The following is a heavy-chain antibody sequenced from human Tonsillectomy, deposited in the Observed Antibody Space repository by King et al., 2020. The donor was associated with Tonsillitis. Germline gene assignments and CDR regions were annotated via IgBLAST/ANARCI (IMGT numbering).Heavy chain of an antibody. CDR3: AGERSPYYDILAGYDNVIFPLGY. V-gene: IGHV3-21*01. D-gene: IGHD3-9*01. J-gene: IGHJ4*02. CDR2: ISSSSSYI. Sequence: DVQLVESGGGLVKPGGSLRLSCAASGFTFSSYSMNWVRQAPGKGLEWVSSISSSSSYIYYADSVKGRFTISRDNAKNSLYLQMNSLRAEDTAVYYCAGERSPYYDILAGYDNVIFPLGYWGQGTLVTVSS. CDR1: GFTFSSYS.